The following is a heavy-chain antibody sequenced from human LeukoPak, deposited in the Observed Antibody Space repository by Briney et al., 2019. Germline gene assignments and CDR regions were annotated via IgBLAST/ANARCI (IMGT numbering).Heavy chain of an antibody. CDR2: ISVIGGST. CDR1: GFTFSTND. D-gene: IGHD2/OR15-2a*01. Sequence: PGGSLRLSCAASGFTFSTNDMSWVRQPPGKGLEWVSAISVIGGSTYYADSVKGRFTSSRDNSKNTLYLQMNSLRAEDTAVYYCAKDLSVRKGSFDYWGQGTLVTVSS. CDR3: AKDLSVRKGSFDY. J-gene: IGHJ4*02. V-gene: IGHV3-23*01.